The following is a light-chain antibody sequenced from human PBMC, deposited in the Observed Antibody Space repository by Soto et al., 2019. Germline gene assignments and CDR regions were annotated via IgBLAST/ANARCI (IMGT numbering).Light chain of an antibody. J-gene: IGLJ1*01. CDR3: CSYTSSSTPGV. CDR2: DVS. Sequence: QSVLTQPASVSGSPGQSITISCTGTSSDVGGYNYVSWYQQHPGEAPKLMIYDVSDRPSGVSNRFSASKSGNTASLTISGLQPEDEADYFCCSYTSSSTPGVFGTGTKLTVL. CDR1: SSDVGGYNY. V-gene: IGLV2-14*03.